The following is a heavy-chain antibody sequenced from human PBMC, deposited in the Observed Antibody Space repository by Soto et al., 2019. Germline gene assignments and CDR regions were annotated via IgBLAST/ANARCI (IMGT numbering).Heavy chain of an antibody. D-gene: IGHD5-12*01. CDR1: GYSFTSYW. V-gene: IGHV5-51*01. CDR2: IYPGDSDT. Sequence: GESLNISCKGSGYSFTSYWIGWVRQMPGKGLEWMGIIYPGDSDTRYSSSFEGQVTISAGKSISTAYLQWSSLKASDTAIYYCARLWGGYKPFDYWGQGTLVTVSS. J-gene: IGHJ4*02. CDR3: ARLWGGYKPFDY.